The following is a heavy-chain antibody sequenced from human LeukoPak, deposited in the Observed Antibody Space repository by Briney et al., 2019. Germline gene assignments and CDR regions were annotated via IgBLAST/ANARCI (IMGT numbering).Heavy chain of an antibody. D-gene: IGHD1-26*01. Sequence: PGGPLRLSCAASGFTFTGYAMTWVRQAPGKRLEWVSAINGGGIITYYADSVSGRFTISRDNSKNTLYLQMNSLRAEDTAVYFCAKDDGRTYYLDFWGQGTLVTVSS. J-gene: IGHJ4*02. CDR3: AKDDGRTYYLDF. CDR1: GFTFTGYA. V-gene: IGHV3-23*01. CDR2: INGGGIIT.